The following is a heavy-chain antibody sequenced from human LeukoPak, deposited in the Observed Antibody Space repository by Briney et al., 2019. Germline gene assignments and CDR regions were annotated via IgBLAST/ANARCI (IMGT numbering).Heavy chain of an antibody. V-gene: IGHV1-2*02. CDR2: IDPRDGGT. CDR1: GYTFTGNY. Sequence: ASVKVSCKPSGYTFTGNYTHWVRQAPGQGLEWMRWIDPRDGGTKYAQKFQGRLTMTRDTSISTAYMELNSLRSDDTAMYYCAKIGISGSYWDFDSWGQGTLVTVSS. CDR3: AKIGISGSYWDFDS. D-gene: IGHD1-26*01. J-gene: IGHJ4*02.